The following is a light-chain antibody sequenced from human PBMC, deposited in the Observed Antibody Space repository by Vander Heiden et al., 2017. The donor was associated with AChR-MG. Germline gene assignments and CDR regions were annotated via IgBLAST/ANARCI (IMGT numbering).Light chain of an antibody. Sequence: QSVLTQPPSASGTPGQRVTISCSGSSSNIGSNTVNWYQQRPGTAPQLLIFSNNQRPSGVPDRFSGSKSGTSASLAISGLQSEDETDYYCAAWDDSLNGVVFGGGTKLTVL. CDR2: SNN. CDR3: AAWDDSLNGVV. J-gene: IGLJ2*01. CDR1: SSNIGSNT. V-gene: IGLV1-44*01.